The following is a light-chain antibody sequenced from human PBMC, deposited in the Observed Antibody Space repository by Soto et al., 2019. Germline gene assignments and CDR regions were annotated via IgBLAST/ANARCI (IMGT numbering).Light chain of an antibody. J-gene: IGKJ5*01. CDR3: QQYENLPT. V-gene: IGKV1-33*01. CDR2: DAS. Sequence: DIQMTQSPSSLSASVGDRVTITCQASQNINNYVNWYQQKPGRAPTLLIYDASNLEAGVPSRFRGSGSGTDFTFTISRLQPEDIATYYCQQYENLPTLGQGTRLEIK. CDR1: QNINNY.